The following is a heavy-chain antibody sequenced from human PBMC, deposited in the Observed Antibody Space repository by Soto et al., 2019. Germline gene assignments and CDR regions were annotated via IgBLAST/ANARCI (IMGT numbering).Heavy chain of an antibody. CDR2: ISGSGGST. CDR1: GFTFISYV. D-gene: IGHD3-22*01. V-gene: IGHV3-23*01. Sequence: GGSLRLSCAASGFTFISYVMSWVRQAPGKGLEWVSAISGSGGSTYYGDSVKGRFTISRDNSKNTLYLQMNSLRAEDTAVYYCAKVRADYYDSSGPIDYWGQGTLVTVSS. J-gene: IGHJ4*02. CDR3: AKVRADYYDSSGPIDY.